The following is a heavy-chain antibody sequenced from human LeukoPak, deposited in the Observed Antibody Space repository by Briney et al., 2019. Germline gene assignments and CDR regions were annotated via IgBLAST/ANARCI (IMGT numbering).Heavy chain of an antibody. J-gene: IGHJ4*02. CDR3: ARDLAAAGTGDY. Sequence: GGSLRLSCAASGFTFSTYAMHWVRQAPGKGLEWVAVIWYDGSNKYYADSVKGRFTISRDNSKNTLYLQMNSLRAEDTAVYYCARDLAAAGTGDYWGQGTLVTVSS. V-gene: IGHV3-33*08. CDR2: IWYDGSNK. CDR1: GFTFSTYA. D-gene: IGHD6-13*01.